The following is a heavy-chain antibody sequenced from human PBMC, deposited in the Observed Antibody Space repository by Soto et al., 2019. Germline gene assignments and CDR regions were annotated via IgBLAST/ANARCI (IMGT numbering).Heavy chain of an antibody. D-gene: IGHD3-10*01. CDR1: GFTFSSYG. Sequence: QVQLVESGGGVVQPGRSLRLSCAASGFTFSSYGMHWVRQAPGKGLEWVAVIWYDGSNKYYADSVKGRFTISRDNSKNTLYLQMNSLRAEDTAVYYCARVHPGVRGVIKTNYYYYYMDVWGKGTTVTVSS. CDR2: IWYDGSNK. CDR3: ARVHPGVRGVIKTNYYYYYMDV. V-gene: IGHV3-33*01. J-gene: IGHJ6*03.